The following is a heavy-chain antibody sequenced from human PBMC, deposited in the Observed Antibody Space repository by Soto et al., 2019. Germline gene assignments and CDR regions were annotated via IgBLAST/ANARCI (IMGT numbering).Heavy chain of an antibody. Sequence: PSETLSLTCTVSGGSVSSGSYYWSWIRQPPGKGLEWIGYIYYSGSTNYNPSLKSRVTISVDTSKNQFSLKLSSVTAADTAVYYCARVAVGDYDRSGYIPLDFDYWGQGTLVTVSS. CDR2: IYYSGST. CDR3: ARVAVGDYDRSGYIPLDFDY. D-gene: IGHD3-22*01. CDR1: GGSVSSGSYY. V-gene: IGHV4-61*01. J-gene: IGHJ4*02.